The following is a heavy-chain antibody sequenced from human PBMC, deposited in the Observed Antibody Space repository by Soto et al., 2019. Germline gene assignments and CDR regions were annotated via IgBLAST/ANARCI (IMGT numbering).Heavy chain of an antibody. D-gene: IGHD2-15*01. CDR1: GYTFTSYA. Sequence: ASVKVSCKASGYTFTSYAMHWVRQAPGQRLEWMGWINAGNGNTKYSQKFQGRVTITRDTSASTAYMELSSLRSEDTAVYYCARSDIVVVVAALFDYWGQGTLVTVSS. J-gene: IGHJ4*02. CDR2: INAGNGNT. V-gene: IGHV1-3*01. CDR3: ARSDIVVVVAALFDY.